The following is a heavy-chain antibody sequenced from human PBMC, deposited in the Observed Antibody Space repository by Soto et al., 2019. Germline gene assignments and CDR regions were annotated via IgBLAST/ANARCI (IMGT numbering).Heavy chain of an antibody. CDR1: GGTFSSYA. Sequence: SVKVSCKASGGTFSSYAISWVRQAPGQGLEWMGGIIPIFGTANYAQKFQGRVTITADESTSTAYMELSSLRSEDTAVYYCARAFLDFWSGYSYYYYYYGMDVWGQGTTVTVSS. J-gene: IGHJ6*02. CDR3: ARAFLDFWSGYSYYYYYYGMDV. D-gene: IGHD3-3*01. V-gene: IGHV1-69*13. CDR2: IIPIFGTA.